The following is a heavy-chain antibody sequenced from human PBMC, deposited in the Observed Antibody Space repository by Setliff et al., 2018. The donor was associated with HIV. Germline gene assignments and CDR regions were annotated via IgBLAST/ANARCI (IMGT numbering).Heavy chain of an antibody. V-gene: IGHV4-39*07. D-gene: IGHD6-13*01. Sequence: KTSETLSLTCTVSGGSISSSSYYWGWIRQPPGKGLEWIGSIYYSGSTYYNPSLKSRVTVSVDTSKNQFSLKLGSVTAADTAVYYCARECPGGSWCYFDFWGQGTLVTVSS. CDR2: IYYSGST. CDR3: ARECPGGSWCYFDF. J-gene: IGHJ4*02. CDR1: GGSISSSSYY.